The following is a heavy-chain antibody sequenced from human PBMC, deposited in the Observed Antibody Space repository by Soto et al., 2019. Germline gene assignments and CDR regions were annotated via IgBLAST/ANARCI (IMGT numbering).Heavy chain of an antibody. D-gene: IGHD6-13*01. J-gene: IGHJ5*02. V-gene: IGHV4-39*01. CDR2: IYYSGST. CDR3: ARSIGSSRYWFDP. Sequence: SETLSLTCTVSGGSISSSSYYWGWIRQPPGKGLEWIGSIYYSGSTYYNPSLKSRVTISVDTSKNQFSLKLSSVTAADTAVYYCARSIGSSRYWFDPWGQGTLVTVSS. CDR1: GGSISSSSYY.